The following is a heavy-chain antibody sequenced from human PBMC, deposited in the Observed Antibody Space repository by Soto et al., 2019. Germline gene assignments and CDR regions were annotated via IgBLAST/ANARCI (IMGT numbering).Heavy chain of an antibody. V-gene: IGHV3-53*01. Sequence: LQLQESGSGLVKPSQTLSLTCAVSGGSISSGNYMNWVRQAPGKGLEWVSVIDSGGSTYYADSVKGRFTISRDNSKNTLYLQMNSLRVEDTAVYYCARDQFYGSASSNYIYYYYYGMDVWGQGTTVTVSS. D-gene: IGHD3-10*01. CDR1: GGSISSGNY. J-gene: IGHJ6*02. CDR3: ARDQFYGSASSNYIYYYYYGMDV. CDR2: IDSGGST.